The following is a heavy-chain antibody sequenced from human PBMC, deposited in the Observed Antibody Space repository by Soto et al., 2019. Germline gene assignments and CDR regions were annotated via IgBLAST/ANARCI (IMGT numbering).Heavy chain of an antibody. CDR2: INRSGST. CDR1: GGACSGYY. CDR3: ARGECSSNYCFTRWALDI. V-gene: IGHV4-34*01. Sequence: SETLSLTCAVYGGACSGYYWTWIRETPRKGLEWFGEINRSGSTNYKPSLKSRVSISADTSKKQFSLNLTSVTAADTAVYYCARGECSSNYCFTRWALDIWGQRTVVTDS. J-gene: IGHJ3*02. D-gene: IGHD2-2*01.